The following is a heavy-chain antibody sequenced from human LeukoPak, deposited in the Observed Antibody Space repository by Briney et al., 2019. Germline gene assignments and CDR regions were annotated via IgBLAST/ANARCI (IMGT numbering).Heavy chain of an antibody. D-gene: IGHD1-26*01. CDR3: ARVASGSRPDFDY. Sequence: SETLSLTCTVAGGSISSYYWSWLRQPPGTGLELIGYIYYSGSTNYNPSLKSRVTISVDTSKNQFSLKLSSVTAADTAVYYCARVASGSRPDFDYWGQGTLVTVSS. V-gene: IGHV4-59*01. CDR1: GGSISSYY. J-gene: IGHJ4*02. CDR2: IYYSGST.